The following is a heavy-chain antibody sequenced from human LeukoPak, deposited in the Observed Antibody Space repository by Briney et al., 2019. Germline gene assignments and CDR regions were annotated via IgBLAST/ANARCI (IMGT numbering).Heavy chain of an antibody. J-gene: IGHJ4*02. Sequence: PGGSLRLSCAASGFTFSTYAMSWVRQTPTKGLEWVSAIGDDDATTYYADSVKGRFTISRDNSKNTLYLQMNSLRAEDTAVYYRAKGVSGWPYYFDYWGRGTLVTVSS. CDR3: AKGVSGWPYYFDY. CDR1: GFTFSTYA. V-gene: IGHV3-23*01. D-gene: IGHD6-19*01. CDR2: IGDDDATT.